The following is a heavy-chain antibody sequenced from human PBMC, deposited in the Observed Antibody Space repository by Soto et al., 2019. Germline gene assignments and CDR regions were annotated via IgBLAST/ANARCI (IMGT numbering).Heavy chain of an antibody. CDR2: IIPIFGTA. J-gene: IGHJ4*02. D-gene: IGHD3-22*01. CDR1: GGTFSSYA. V-gene: IGHV1-69*13. Sequence: ASVKVSCKASGGTFSSYAISWVRQAPGQGLEWMGGIIPIFGTANYAQKFQGRVTITADESTSTAYMELSSLRSEDTAVYYCARGRYDSSGNLFDYWGQGTLVTVSS. CDR3: ARGRYDSSGNLFDY.